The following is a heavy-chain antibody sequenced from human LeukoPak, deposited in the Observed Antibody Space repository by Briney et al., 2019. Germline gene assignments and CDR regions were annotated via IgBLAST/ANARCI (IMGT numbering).Heavy chain of an antibody. CDR3: ARDERIAAAGSGPVDY. V-gene: IGHV1-46*01. D-gene: IGHD6-13*01. J-gene: IGHJ4*02. CDR2: INPSGGST. CDR1: GYTFTSYY. Sequence: GASVKVSCKASGYTFTSYYMHWVRQAPGQGLEWMGIINPSGGSTSYAQKFQGRVTMTRDTSTSTVYMELSSLRSEDTAVYYRARDERIAAAGSGPVDYWGQGTLVTVSS.